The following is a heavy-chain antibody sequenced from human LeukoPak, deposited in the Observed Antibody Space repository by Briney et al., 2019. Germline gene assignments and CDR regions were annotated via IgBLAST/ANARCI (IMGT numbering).Heavy chain of an antibody. Sequence: GGSLRLSCAASGFTFSTYWMSWARQAPGKGLEWVANIKQDESEKYYMDSVKGRFTISRDNAKNSLSLQMSSLRADDTAVYYCARVGRDSKYGYFDYWGQGTLVTVSS. V-gene: IGHV3-7*01. CDR3: ARVGRDSKYGYFDY. D-gene: IGHD4-11*01. CDR1: GFTFSTYW. J-gene: IGHJ4*02. CDR2: IKQDESEK.